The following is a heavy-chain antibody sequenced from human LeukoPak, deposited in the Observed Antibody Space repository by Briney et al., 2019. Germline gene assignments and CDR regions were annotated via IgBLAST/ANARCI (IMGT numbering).Heavy chain of an antibody. D-gene: IGHD1-26*01. V-gene: IGHV4-34*01. CDR3: ARRRRYSGSYYDY. Sequence: SETLSLTCAVYGGSFSGYYWSWIRQPPGKGLEWIGEINHSGSTNYNPSLKSRVTISVDTSKNQFSLKLSSVTAADTAVYYCARRRRYSGSYYDYWGQGTLVTVSS. CDR2: INHSGST. CDR1: GGSFSGYY. J-gene: IGHJ4*02.